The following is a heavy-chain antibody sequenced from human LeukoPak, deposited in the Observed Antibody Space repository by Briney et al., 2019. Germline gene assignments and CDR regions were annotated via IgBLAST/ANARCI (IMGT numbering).Heavy chain of an antibody. V-gene: IGHV4-34*01. Sequence: SQTLSLTCAVYGGSFSGYYWSWIRQPPGKGLEWIGEINHSGSTNYNPSLKSRVTISVDTSKNQFSLKLSSVTAADTAVYYCAKVRVRYSNTPYYFDYWGQGTLVTVSS. CDR2: INHSGST. D-gene: IGHD4-11*01. CDR1: GGSFSGYY. CDR3: AKVRVRYSNTPYYFDY. J-gene: IGHJ4*02.